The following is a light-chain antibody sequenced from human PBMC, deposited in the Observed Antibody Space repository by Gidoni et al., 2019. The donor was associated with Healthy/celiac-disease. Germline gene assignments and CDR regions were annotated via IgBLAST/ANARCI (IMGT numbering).Light chain of an antibody. CDR1: RLGDKY. CDR3: QAWDSNAEF. CDR2: QDT. J-gene: IGLJ1*01. V-gene: IGLV3-1*01. Sequence: SYELTQPPSVSVSPGQTASLTCSGDRLGDKYTYWYQQQPGQSPVLVIYQDTKRPSGIPERFSGSNSGNTATLTISGTQALDEADYYCQAWDSNAEFFGTGTKVTVL.